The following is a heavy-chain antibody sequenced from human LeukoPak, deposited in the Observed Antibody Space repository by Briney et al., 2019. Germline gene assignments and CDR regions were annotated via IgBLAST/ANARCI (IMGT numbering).Heavy chain of an antibody. CDR3: ARGGPGTSFDY. J-gene: IGHJ4*02. CDR2: INSDGSTT. V-gene: IGHV3-74*01. Sequence: GGSLRLSCAASGFTFIGYLMHWVRQAPGKGLVWVSRINSDGSTTSYADSVKGRFTISRDNAKNTLYLQMNSLRAEDTAVYYCARGGPGTSFDYWGQGTLVTVSS. CDR1: GFTFIGYL. D-gene: IGHD1-1*01.